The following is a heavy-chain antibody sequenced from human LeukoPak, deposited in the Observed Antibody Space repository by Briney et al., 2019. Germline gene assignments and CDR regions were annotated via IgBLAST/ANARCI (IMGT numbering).Heavy chain of an antibody. CDR1: GFTFSSYG. CDR3: AKGYSSGWRIDY. CDR2: IRYDGSNK. J-gene: IGHJ4*02. V-gene: IGHV3-30*02. Sequence: GSLRLSCAASGFTFSSYGMHWVRQAPGKGLEWVAFIRYDGSNKYYADSVKGRFTISRDNSKNTLYLQMNSLRAEDTAVYYCAKGYSSGWRIDYWGQGTLVTVSS. D-gene: IGHD6-19*01.